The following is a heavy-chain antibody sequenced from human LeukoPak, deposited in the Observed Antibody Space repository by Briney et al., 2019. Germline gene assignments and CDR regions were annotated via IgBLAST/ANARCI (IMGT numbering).Heavy chain of an antibody. D-gene: IGHD3-16*01. Sequence: PPESLSLTCAVYGGSFSGYYWSWIRQPPGKGLEWIGEINHSGSTNNNPSLKSRVTITVDTAKNQFSLKLSSVTAADTAVYYYAREGKAYPNDAFDIWGQGTMVTVSS. J-gene: IGHJ3*02. CDR2: INHSGST. CDR1: GGSFSGYY. V-gene: IGHV4-34*01. CDR3: AREGKAYPNDAFDI.